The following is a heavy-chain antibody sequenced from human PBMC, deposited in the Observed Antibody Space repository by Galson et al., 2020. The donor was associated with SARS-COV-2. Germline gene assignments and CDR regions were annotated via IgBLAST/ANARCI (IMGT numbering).Heavy chain of an antibody. V-gene: IGHV3-9*01. CDR2: LSWNSGSI. CDR1: GFTFDAYA. Sequence: GGSLRLSCAASGFTFDAYAMHWVRQAPGKGLEWVTGLSWNSGSIGYADSVKGRFTISRDNAKNSLYLQMNRLRAEDTALYYCAKIGAVAGRSGVDYWGKGTLVTVSS. J-gene: IGHJ4*02. D-gene: IGHD6-19*01. CDR3: AKIGAVAGRSGVDY.